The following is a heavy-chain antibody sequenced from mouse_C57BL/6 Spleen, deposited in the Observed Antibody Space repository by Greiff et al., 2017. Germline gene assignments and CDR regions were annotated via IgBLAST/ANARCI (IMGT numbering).Heavy chain of an antibody. D-gene: IGHD1-1*01. V-gene: IGHV1-39*01. J-gene: IGHJ4*01. CDR1: GYSFTDYN. CDR3: ASGIYYYGSSYDYAMDY. Sequence: VQLQQSGPELVKPGASVKISCKASGYSFTDYNMNWVKQSNGKSLEWIGVINPNYGTTSYNQKFKGKATLTEDQSSSTAYMLLNSLTSEDSAVYYCASGIYYYGSSYDYAMDYWGQGTSVTVSS. CDR2: INPNYGTT.